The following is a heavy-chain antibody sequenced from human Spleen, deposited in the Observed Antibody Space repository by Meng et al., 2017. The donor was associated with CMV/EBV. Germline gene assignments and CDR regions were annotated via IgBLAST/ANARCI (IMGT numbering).Heavy chain of an antibody. Sequence: GGSLRLSCAASGFTFSNYWMSWVRQAPEKGLEWVANINQDGSEKNYVESVRGRFTISRDNAKNSLSLQMNSLRADDMAVYYCARVRRYSQSLNHYYHMDVWGQGTTVTVSS. J-gene: IGHJ6*03. V-gene: IGHV3-7*01. CDR2: INQDGSEK. CDR3: ARVRRYSQSLNHYYHMDV. CDR1: GFTFSNYW. D-gene: IGHD3-9*01.